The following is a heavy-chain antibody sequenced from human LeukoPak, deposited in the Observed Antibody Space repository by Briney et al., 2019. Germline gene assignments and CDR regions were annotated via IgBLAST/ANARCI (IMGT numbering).Heavy chain of an antibody. V-gene: IGHV3-20*04. CDR3: ARVKLGTTRPGLDV. CDR2: INWNGGIT. D-gene: IGHD1-26*01. CDR1: GFTFDDYG. Sequence: RSGGSLRLSCAASGFTFDDYGMSWVRQAPGKGLEWVSGINWNGGITAYADSVKGRFTISRDNTKNTLYLQMNSLRAEDTAMYYCARVKLGTTRPGLDVRGQGTTVTVSS. J-gene: IGHJ6*02.